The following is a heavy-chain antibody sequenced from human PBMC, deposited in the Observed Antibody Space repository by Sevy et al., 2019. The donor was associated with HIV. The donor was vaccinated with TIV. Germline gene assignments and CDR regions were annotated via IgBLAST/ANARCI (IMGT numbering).Heavy chain of an antibody. CDR1: GFIFSDYY. D-gene: IGHD2-8*02. V-gene: IGHV3-11*01. J-gene: IGHJ5*02. CDR2: ISNTGTTI. CDR3: ARDRGGVAVFDP. Sequence: GSLRLSCAASGFIFSDYYMNWIRQTPGKGLEWVSYISNTGTTIYYADSVKGRFTISRDNAKNSLYLQMNSLRAEDTAVYYCARDRGGVAVFDPWGQGTLVTVSS.